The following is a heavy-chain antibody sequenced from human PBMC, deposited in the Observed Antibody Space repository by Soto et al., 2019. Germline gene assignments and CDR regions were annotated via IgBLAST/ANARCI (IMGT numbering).Heavy chain of an antibody. J-gene: IGHJ6*04. Sequence: EVQLVESGGGLVQPGGSLRLSCVASGFTFSTYSMNWVRQAPGKGLERVSYISTSSSTIYYADSLKGRFTISRDNARNSLYLQMNSLRAEDTAVYYCARETMVRGVKDVWGKGTTVTVSS. CDR1: GFTFSTYS. D-gene: IGHD3-10*01. CDR2: ISTSSSTI. CDR3: ARETMVRGVKDV. V-gene: IGHV3-48*04.